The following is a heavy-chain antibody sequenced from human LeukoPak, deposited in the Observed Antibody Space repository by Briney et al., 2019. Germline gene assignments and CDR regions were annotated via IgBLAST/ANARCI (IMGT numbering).Heavy chain of an antibody. D-gene: IGHD6-19*01. CDR2: IYYSGST. CDR1: GGSISSGGYY. CDR3: ARCRGGIAVAGNFDY. J-gene: IGHJ4*02. Sequence: PSQILSLTCTVSGGSISSGGYYWSWIRQHPGKGLEWIEYIYYSGSTYYNPSLKSRVTISVDTSKNQFSLKLSSVTAADTAVYYCARCRGGIAVAGNFDYWGQGTLVTVSS. V-gene: IGHV4-31*03.